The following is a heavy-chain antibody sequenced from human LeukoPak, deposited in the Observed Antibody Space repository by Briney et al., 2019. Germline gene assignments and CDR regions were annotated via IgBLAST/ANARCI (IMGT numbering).Heavy chain of an antibody. CDR2: IYYSGST. CDR1: GGSISSHY. CDR3: ARSRWELLDY. Sequence: SETLSLTCTVSGGSISSHYWSWIRQPPGKGLEWIGYIYYSGSTNYNPSLKSRVTISVDTSKNQFSLKLSSVTAADTAVYYCARSRWELLDYWGQGTLVTVSS. V-gene: IGHV4-59*08. D-gene: IGHD1-26*01. J-gene: IGHJ4*02.